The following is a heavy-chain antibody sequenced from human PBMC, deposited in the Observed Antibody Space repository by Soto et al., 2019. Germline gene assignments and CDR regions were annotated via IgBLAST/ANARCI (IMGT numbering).Heavy chain of an antibody. J-gene: IGHJ4*02. CDR2: IIPIFGTA. CDR1: GGTFSSYA. CDR3: ASRSYDSSGYYAVPNPFDY. Sequence: GASVKVSCKVSGGTFSSYAISWVRQAPGQGLEWMGGIIPIFGTANSAQKFQGRVTITADKSTSTAYMELSSLRSEDTAVYYCASRSYDSSGYYAVPNPFDYWGQGTPVTVSS. D-gene: IGHD3-22*01. V-gene: IGHV1-69*06.